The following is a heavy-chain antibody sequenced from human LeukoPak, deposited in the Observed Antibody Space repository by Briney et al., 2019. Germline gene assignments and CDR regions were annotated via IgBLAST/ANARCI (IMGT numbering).Heavy chain of an antibody. V-gene: IGHV4-61*01. CDR1: GASVTSGYYF. D-gene: IGHD1-1*01. J-gene: IGHJ4*02. Sequence: PSETLSLTCTVSGASVTSGYYFWSWIRQPPGKGLEWIGYIHYSGGTSSNPSLKSRLTISVDTSKNQFSLKLNSVTAADTAVYYCPSVVELDIDYWGQGTLVTVSS. CDR2: IHYSGGT. CDR3: PSVVELDIDY.